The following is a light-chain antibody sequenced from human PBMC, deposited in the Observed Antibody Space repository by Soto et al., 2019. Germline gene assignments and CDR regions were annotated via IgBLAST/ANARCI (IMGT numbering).Light chain of an antibody. CDR1: QSISSW. Sequence: DIQMTQSHSTLSASVGDRVTITCRASQSISSWLAWYQQRPGKAPNLLIHTASTLKSGVPSRFSGSGSGTEFTLTISSLQPDDFAVYYCQHYDFNSGLTFGGGTKVEI. CDR3: QHYDFNSGLT. V-gene: IGKV1-5*03. CDR2: TAS. J-gene: IGKJ4*01.